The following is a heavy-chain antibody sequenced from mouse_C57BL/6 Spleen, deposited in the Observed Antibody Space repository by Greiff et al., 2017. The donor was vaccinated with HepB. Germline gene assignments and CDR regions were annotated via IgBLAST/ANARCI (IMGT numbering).Heavy chain of an antibody. CDR1: GFSLTSYG. D-gene: IGHD2-3*01. CDR2: IWSGGST. V-gene: IGHV2-2*01. Sequence: VQLQESGPGLVQPSQSLSITCTVSGFSLTSYGVHWVRQSPGKGLEWLGAIWSGGSTDYNAAFISRLSISKDNSKSHVFFKMNSLQADDTAIYYCARTYDGYGDYAMDYWGQGTSVTVSS. CDR3: ARTYDGYGDYAMDY. J-gene: IGHJ4*01.